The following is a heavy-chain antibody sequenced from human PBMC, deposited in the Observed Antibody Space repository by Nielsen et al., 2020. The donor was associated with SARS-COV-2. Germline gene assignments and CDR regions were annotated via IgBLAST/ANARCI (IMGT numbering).Heavy chain of an antibody. CDR2: ISYDGSNK. CDR3: ARDPSIAAGKRVYYYYGMDV. D-gene: IGHD6-6*01. V-gene: IGHV3-30*04. Sequence: WIRQLPGKGLEWVAVISYDGSNKYYADSVKGRFTISRDNSKNTLYLQMNSLRAEDTAVYYCARDPSIAAGKRVYYYYGMDVWGQGTTVTVSS. J-gene: IGHJ6*02.